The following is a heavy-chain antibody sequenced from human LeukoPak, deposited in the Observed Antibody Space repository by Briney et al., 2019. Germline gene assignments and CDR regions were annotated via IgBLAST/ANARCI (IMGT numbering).Heavy chain of an antibody. Sequence: ASVKVSCKASGYSFTSYGISWVRQAPGRGLEWMGWISIDNGNTNYVQNLQGRVSMTRDTFTSTVYMELRSLRSDDTAVYYCARAQSRTHWDGFDIWGQGTMVTLPS. D-gene: IGHD5-24*01. CDR3: ARAQSRTHWDGFDI. CDR2: ISIDNGNT. J-gene: IGHJ3*02. V-gene: IGHV1-18*01. CDR1: GYSFTSYG.